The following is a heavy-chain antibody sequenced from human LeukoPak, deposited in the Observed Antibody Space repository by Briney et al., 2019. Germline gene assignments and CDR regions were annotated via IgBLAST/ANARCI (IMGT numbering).Heavy chain of an antibody. Sequence: SQTLSLTCAISGDSVSSNSAAWNWIRQSPSRGLEWLGRTYYRSKWYNDYAVSVKSRITINPDTSKNQFFLQLNSVTPEDTAVYYCASGSQTPGNYGMDVWGQGTTVTVSS. CDR1: GDSVSSNSAA. V-gene: IGHV6-1*01. CDR3: ASGSQTPGNYGMDV. J-gene: IGHJ6*02. CDR2: TYYRSKWYN. D-gene: IGHD1-26*01.